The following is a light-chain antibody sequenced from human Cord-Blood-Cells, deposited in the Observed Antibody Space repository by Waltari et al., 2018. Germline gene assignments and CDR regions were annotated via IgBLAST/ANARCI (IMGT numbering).Light chain of an antibody. V-gene: IGKV3-15*01. CDR3: QQYNNWPGWT. CDR1: QSVRSN. CDR2: GAS. J-gene: IGKJ1*01. Sequence: EIVMTQSPATLSVSPGERATLSCRASQSVRSNLAWYQPKPGQAPRPLIYGASTRATGIPARFRCSGSGTEFTLTISSLQSEDFAVYYCQQYNNWPGWTFGQGTKVEIK.